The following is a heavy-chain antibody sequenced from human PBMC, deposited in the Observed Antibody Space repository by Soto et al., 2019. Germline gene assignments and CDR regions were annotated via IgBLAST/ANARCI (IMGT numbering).Heavy chain of an antibody. D-gene: IGHD6-13*01. CDR2: VYHSGRT. CDR1: GGSISWYN. Sequence: SDTLSLTCTVSGGSISWYNWSWIRPPPGKGLEWIGYVYHSGRTNYNPSLKSRVTISVDTSKNQFSLKLSSVTAADTAVYYCAGVASAAGPPRFLDYWGQGTLVTVSS. V-gene: IGHV4-59*01. J-gene: IGHJ4*02. CDR3: AGVASAAGPPRFLDY.